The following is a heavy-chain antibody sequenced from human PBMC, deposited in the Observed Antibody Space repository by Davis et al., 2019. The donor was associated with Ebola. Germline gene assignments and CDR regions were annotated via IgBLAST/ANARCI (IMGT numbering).Heavy chain of an antibody. CDR2: INRDGGST. D-gene: IGHD2-15*01. V-gene: IGHV3-20*04. CDR1: GFTFHEYG. CDR3: ARLGCSGGSCLGYF. J-gene: IGHJ4*02. Sequence: GESLKISCAGSGFTFHEYGMNWVRQAPGKGLEWVSGINRDGGSTGYADSVKGRFTISRDKAKNSLYLQMNSLRAEDTALYYCARLGCSGGSCLGYFWGQGTLVTVSS.